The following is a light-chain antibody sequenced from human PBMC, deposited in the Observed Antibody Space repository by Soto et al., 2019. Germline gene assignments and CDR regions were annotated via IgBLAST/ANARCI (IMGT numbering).Light chain of an antibody. CDR2: DAS. CDR3: QYGKRWPPGAA. V-gene: IGKV3-11*01. J-gene: IGKJ4*01. CDR1: QSVSSY. Sequence: ETVLTQSPATLSLSPGEGATLSCRASQSVSSYLAWYQQKPGQAPRLLIYDASNRATGIPARFSGSGSGPDFTLTISSLQTGDFAAYYGQYGKRWPPGAAFGGGTKVVIK.